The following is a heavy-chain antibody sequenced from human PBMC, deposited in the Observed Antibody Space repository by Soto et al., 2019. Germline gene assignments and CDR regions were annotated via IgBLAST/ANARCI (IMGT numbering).Heavy chain of an antibody. CDR2: IYYSGST. CDR3: ARVYSSGWYPGGDAFDI. V-gene: IGHV4-59*01. D-gene: IGHD6-19*01. CDR1: GGSISSYY. J-gene: IGHJ3*02. Sequence: SETLSLTCTVSGGSISSYYWGWIRQPPGKGLEWIGYIYYSGSTNYNPSLKSRVTISVDTSKNQFSLKLSSVTAADTAVSYCARVYSSGWYPGGDAFDIWGQGTMVTVSS.